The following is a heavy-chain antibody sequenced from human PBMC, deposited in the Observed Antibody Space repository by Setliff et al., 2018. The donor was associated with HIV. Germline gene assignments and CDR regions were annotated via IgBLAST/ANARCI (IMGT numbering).Heavy chain of an antibody. J-gene: IGHJ6*03. Sequence: ASVKVSCKASGGSFSSYAISWVRQAPGQGLEWMGGIIPIFGTAKYAQKFQGRVTITTDESTSTAYMELSSLGSEDTAVYYCAREARYQDRYYYYMDVWGKGTTVTVSS. CDR2: IIPIFGTA. D-gene: IGHD1-20*01. V-gene: IGHV1-69*05. CDR3: AREARYQDRYYYYMDV. CDR1: GGSFSSYA.